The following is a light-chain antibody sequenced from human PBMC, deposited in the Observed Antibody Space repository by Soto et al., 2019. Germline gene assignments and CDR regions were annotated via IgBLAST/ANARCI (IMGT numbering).Light chain of an antibody. Sequence: QPVLTQPPSASGTPGQRVTISCSGSISNIGSNAVNWYQQLPGTAPKLLIYNNNQRPSGVPDRFSGSKSGTSASLAISGLQSEDEADYYCAAWDDRLNGPVFGGGTKLTVL. CDR3: AAWDDRLNGPV. CDR2: NNN. CDR1: ISNIGSNA. V-gene: IGLV1-44*01. J-gene: IGLJ2*01.